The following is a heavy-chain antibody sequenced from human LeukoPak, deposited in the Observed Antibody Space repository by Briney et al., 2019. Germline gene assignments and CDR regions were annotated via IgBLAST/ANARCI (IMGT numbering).Heavy chain of an antibody. CDR1: GGTFSSYT. J-gene: IGHJ5*02. Sequence: SVKVSCKASGGTFSSYTISWVRQAPGQGLEWMGGIIPIFGTASYAQKFQGRVTITADESTSTAYMELSSLRSEDTAVYYCARQGYCTNGVCYSWFDPWGQGTLVAVSS. CDR3: ARQGYCTNGVCYSWFDP. CDR2: IIPIFGTA. V-gene: IGHV1-69*01. D-gene: IGHD2-8*01.